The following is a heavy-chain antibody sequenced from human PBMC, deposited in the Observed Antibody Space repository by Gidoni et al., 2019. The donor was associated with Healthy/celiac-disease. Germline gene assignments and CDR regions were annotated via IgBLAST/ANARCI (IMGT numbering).Heavy chain of an antibody. CDR2: IKQDGSEK. V-gene: IGHV3-7*04. CDR1: GFPFSSSW. Sequence: EVQLVESGGGLVQPGGSMRLSCAASGFPFSSSWMRWVRQAPWKGLEWVANIKQDGSEKYYVDSVKGRFTISRDNAKNSLYLQMNSLRAEDTAVYYCAREGADYSNYGLYYYYYMDVWGKGTTVTVSS. D-gene: IGHD4-4*01. J-gene: IGHJ6*03. CDR3: AREGADYSNYGLYYYYYMDV.